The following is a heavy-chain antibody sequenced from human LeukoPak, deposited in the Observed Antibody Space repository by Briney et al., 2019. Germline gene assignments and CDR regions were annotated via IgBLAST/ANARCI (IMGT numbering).Heavy chain of an antibody. CDR1: GGSISSGDYY. CDR2: IYYSGST. J-gene: IGHJ6*03. D-gene: IGHD2-21*01. Sequence: SETLSLTCAVSGGSISSGDYYWSWLRQPPGKGLEWIGYIYYSGSTYYNPSLKSRVTISLDTSKNQFSLKLSSVTAADTAVYYCAAIPLGPNYYYYYMDVWGKGTTVTVSS. CDR3: AAIPLGPNYYYYYMDV. V-gene: IGHV4-30-4*01.